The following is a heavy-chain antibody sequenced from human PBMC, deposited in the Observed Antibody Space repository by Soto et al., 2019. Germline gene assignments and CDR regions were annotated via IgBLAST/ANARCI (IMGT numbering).Heavy chain of an antibody. Sequence: QVQLQESGPGLVTPSQTLSLTCTVSGGSISSGGYYWSWIRQHPGKGLEWIGYIYYSGSTYYNPSIKIRVTISVDTSKNQVSLKLSPGTAADTAVYYCAREPRTPPGAGYWFQVDAFDLWGQGTMVTVSS. V-gene: IGHV4-31*03. J-gene: IGHJ3*01. CDR3: AREPRTPPGAGYWFQVDAFDL. D-gene: IGHD2-8*02. CDR2: IYYSGST. CDR1: GGSISSGGYY.